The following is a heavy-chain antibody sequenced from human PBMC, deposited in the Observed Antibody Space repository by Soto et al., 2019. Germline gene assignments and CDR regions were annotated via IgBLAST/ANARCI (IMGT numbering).Heavy chain of an antibody. Sequence: SETLSLTCTVSGGSISSGDYYWSWIRQPPGKGLEWIGYIYYSGSTYYNPSLKSRVTISVDTSKNQFSLKLSSVTAADTAVYYCARDRGYCSSTSCYTRDSGYYGMDVWGQGTTVTVYS. CDR3: ARDRGYCSSTSCYTRDSGYYGMDV. V-gene: IGHV4-30-4*01. CDR1: GGSISSGDYY. CDR2: IYYSGST. J-gene: IGHJ6*02. D-gene: IGHD2-2*02.